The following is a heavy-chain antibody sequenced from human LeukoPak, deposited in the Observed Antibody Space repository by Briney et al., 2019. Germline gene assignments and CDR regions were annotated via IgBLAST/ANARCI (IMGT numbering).Heavy chain of an antibody. J-gene: IGHJ3*02. D-gene: IGHD3-10*01. CDR2: IDTAGGT. Sequence: PGGSLRLSCAASGFTFSSYDMHWVRQGPGKSLEWVSGIDTAGGTYYAGSVKGRFTISRENAKNSFYLQMNSLRAGDTAVYFCTRRMRGLGSYSDAFDIWGQGTMVTVSS. V-gene: IGHV3-13*04. CDR3: TRRMRGLGSYSDAFDI. CDR1: GFTFSSYD.